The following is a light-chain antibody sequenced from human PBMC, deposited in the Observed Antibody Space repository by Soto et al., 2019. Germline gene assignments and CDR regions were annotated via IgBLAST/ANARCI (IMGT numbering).Light chain of an antibody. CDR2: WAS. CDR1: QSILYSPDSKNY. V-gene: IGKV4-1*01. CDR3: QQYYSTPYT. Sequence: DIVMTQSPDSLAVSLGERATINCKSSQSILYSPDSKNYLAWYQHKPGQPPRLLIYWASARESGVPDRFSGSGSGADFTLTISSLQAEDVAVYYCQQYYSTPYTFGRGTKLEIK. J-gene: IGKJ2*01.